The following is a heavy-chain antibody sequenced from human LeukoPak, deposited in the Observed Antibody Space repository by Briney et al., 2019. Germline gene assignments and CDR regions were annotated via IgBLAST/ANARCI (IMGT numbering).Heavy chain of an antibody. J-gene: IGHJ6*03. V-gene: IGHV3-74*01. Sequence: GGSLRLSCAASGFTSTGYWMHWVRHPPGEGLVWVSRCNNDGTTTNYADSVKGRFTVSRDKAKNTLYLQMNSLRAEDTAVYYCARAYYYYNMDVWGKGTTVTVSS. CDR3: ARAYYYYNMDV. CDR1: GFTSTGYW. CDR2: CNNDGTTT.